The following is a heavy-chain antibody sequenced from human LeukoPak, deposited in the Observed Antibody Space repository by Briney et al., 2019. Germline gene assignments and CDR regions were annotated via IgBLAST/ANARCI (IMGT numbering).Heavy chain of an antibody. V-gene: IGHV1-2*02. J-gene: IGHJ4*02. D-gene: IGHD1-1*01. CDR3: VRSSQNWNDRYNFDY. CDR1: GYTFTGYY. CDR2: INPNSGGT. Sequence: ASVKVSCKASGYTFTGYYMHWVRQAPGQGLAWMGWINPNSGGTNYAQRFQGRVTMTRDTSISTAYMEVNRLRSDDTAVYYCVRSSQNWNDRYNFDYWGQGTLVTVSS.